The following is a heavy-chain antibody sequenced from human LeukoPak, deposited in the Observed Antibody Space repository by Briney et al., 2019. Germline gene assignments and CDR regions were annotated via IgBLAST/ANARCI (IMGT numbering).Heavy chain of an antibody. Sequence: PSETLSLTCTVSGYSISSGYYWGWIRQPPGKGLEWIGSIYHSGSTYYNPSLKSRVTISVDTSKNQFSLKLSSVTAADTAVYYCARDHRWGFDYWGRGTLVTVSS. D-gene: IGHD7-27*01. V-gene: IGHV4-38-2*02. CDR1: GYSISSGYY. J-gene: IGHJ4*02. CDR2: IYHSGST. CDR3: ARDHRWGFDY.